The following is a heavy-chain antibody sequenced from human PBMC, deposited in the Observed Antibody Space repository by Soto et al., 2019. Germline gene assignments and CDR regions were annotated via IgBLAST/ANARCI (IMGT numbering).Heavy chain of an antibody. Sequence: QVQLVQSGAEVKKPGSSVKVSCKASGGTFSSYAISWVRQAPGQGLEWMGGINPIFGTANYAQKLQDRVTITADKSTSTAYMELSSLRSEDTAVYYCARAGREMATTEPFDYWGQGTLVTVSS. CDR3: ARAGREMATTEPFDY. V-gene: IGHV1-69*06. CDR1: GGTFSSYA. D-gene: IGHD5-12*01. J-gene: IGHJ4*02. CDR2: INPIFGTA.